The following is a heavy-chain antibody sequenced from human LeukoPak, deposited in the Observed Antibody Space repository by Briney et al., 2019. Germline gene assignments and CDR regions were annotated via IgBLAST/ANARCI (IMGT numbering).Heavy chain of an antibody. V-gene: IGHV1-69*04. CDR2: IIPILGIA. D-gene: IGHD3-10*01. J-gene: IGHJ5*02. CDR1: GYTFTSYA. Sequence: AASVKVSCKASGYTFTSYAMNWVRQAPGQGLEWMGRIIPILGIANYAQKFQGRVTITADKSTSTAYMELSSLRSEDTAVYYCARDGSGRNWFDPWGQGTLVTVSS. CDR3: ARDGSGRNWFDP.